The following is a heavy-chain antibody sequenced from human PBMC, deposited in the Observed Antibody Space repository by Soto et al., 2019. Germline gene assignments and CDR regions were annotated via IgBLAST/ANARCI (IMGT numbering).Heavy chain of an antibody. CDR2: ISGSGGST. CDR1: GFTFSSYA. D-gene: IGHD5-12*01. V-gene: IGHV3-23*01. Sequence: EVQLLESGGGLVQPGGSLRLSCAASGFTFSSYAMSWVRQAPGKGLEWVSAISGSGGSTYYADSVTGRFTISRDNSTNTLYLQMNSPRAEDTAVYYCAKGGYSGYGSDFDYWGQGTLVTVSS. CDR3: AKGGYSGYGSDFDY. J-gene: IGHJ4*02.